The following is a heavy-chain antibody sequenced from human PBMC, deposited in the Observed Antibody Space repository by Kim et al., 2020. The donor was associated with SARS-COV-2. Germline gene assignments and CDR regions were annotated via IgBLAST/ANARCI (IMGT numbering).Heavy chain of an antibody. D-gene: IGHD3-10*01. CDR2: WFS. CDR3: ARGFPGAFDY. V-gene: IGHV6-1*01. Sequence: WFSDYAVSVKSRITINPDTSKNHFSLHLKSVTPEDTAVYYCARGFPGAFDYWGQGTLVTVSS. J-gene: IGHJ4*02.